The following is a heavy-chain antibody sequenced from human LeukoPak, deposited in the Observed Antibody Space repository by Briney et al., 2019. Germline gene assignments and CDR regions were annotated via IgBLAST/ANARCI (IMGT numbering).Heavy chain of an antibody. Sequence: PGGSLRLSCAASGFTVSSNYMTWVRQAPGKGLEWVSIIYSGRSTYYADSVKGRFTISRDNAKNTLYLQMNSLRAEDTAVYYCARGLYSSGQAGWYFDYWGQGTLVTVSS. CDR3: ARGLYSSGQAGWYFDY. J-gene: IGHJ4*02. V-gene: IGHV3-53*01. CDR2: IYSGRST. D-gene: IGHD6-19*01. CDR1: GFTVSSNY.